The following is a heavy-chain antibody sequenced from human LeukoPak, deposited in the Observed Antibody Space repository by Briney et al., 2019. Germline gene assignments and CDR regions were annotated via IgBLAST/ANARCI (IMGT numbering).Heavy chain of an antibody. CDR1: GFTFSSYS. Sequence: GGSLRLSCAASGFTFSSYSMNWVRQAPGKGLEWVSSISSNSSYIYYADSVKGRFTISRDNAKNSLYLQMNSLRAEDTAVYYCARDQRYYDSTGYGMDVWGQGTTVTVSS. CDR3: ARDQRYYDSTGYGMDV. V-gene: IGHV3-21*01. D-gene: IGHD3-22*01. CDR2: ISSNSSYI. J-gene: IGHJ6*02.